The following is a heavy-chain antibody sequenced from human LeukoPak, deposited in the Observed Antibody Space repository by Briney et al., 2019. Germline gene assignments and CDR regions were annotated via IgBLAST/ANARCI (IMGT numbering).Heavy chain of an antibody. CDR2: IIPIFGTA. CDR3: AKDYCDFWSGYYYAIEGGFDY. CDR1: GGTFSSYA. D-gene: IGHD3-3*01. J-gene: IGHJ4*02. V-gene: IGHV1-69*06. Sequence: SVKVSCKASGGTFSSYAISWVRQAPGQGLEWMGGIIPIFGTANYAQKFQGRVTITADKSTSTAYMELSSLRAEDTAVYYCAKDYCDFWSGYYYAIEGGFDYWGQGTLVTVSS.